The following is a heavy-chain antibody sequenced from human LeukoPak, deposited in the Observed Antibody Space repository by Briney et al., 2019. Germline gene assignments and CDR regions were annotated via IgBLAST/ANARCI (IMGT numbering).Heavy chain of an antibody. CDR3: AKSLRSVVVTANDY. D-gene: IGHD2-21*02. Sequence: GGSLRLSCAASGFTFSNYAMSWVRQAPGKGLEWLSAISGSGGITYYVDSVKGRFTNSRDNSKNTLYLQMNSLRAEDTAVYYCAKSLRSVVVTANDYWGQGTLVTVSS. J-gene: IGHJ4*02. CDR1: GFTFSNYA. V-gene: IGHV3-23*01. CDR2: ISGSGGIT.